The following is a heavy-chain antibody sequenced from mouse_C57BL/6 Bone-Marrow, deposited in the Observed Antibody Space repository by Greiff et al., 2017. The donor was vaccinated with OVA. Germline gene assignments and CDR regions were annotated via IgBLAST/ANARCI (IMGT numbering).Heavy chain of an antibody. Sequence: VQLQQSGAELVRPGASVTLSCKASGYTFTDYEMHWVKQTPVHGLEWIGAIDPETGGTAYNQKFKGKAILTADKSSSTAYMELRILTSEDSAVYYCTRPYYGSSYEGYFDYWGQGTTLTVSS. CDR3: TRPYYGSSYEGYFDY. D-gene: IGHD1-1*01. V-gene: IGHV1-15*01. J-gene: IGHJ2*01. CDR2: IDPETGGT. CDR1: GYTFTDYE.